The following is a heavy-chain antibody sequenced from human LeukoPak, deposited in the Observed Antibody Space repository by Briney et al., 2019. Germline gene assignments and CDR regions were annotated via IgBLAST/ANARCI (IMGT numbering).Heavy chain of an antibody. CDR2: INPNSGGT. V-gene: IGHV1-2*02. CDR1: GYTFTGYY. D-gene: IGHD3-22*01. CDR3: ARDAHYYDSSGHFDY. Sequence: GASVKVSCKASGYTFTGYYMHWVRQAPGQGLEWMGWINPNSGGTNYAQKFQGRVTMTRDTSISSAYMELSRLRSDDTAVYYCARDAHYYDSSGHFDYWGQGTLVTVSS. J-gene: IGHJ4*02.